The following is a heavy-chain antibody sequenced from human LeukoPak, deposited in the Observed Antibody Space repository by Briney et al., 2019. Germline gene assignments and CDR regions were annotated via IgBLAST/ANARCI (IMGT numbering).Heavy chain of an antibody. CDR2: IYYSGST. J-gene: IGHJ4*02. CDR1: GFTFSNYY. Sequence: GSLRLSCAASGFTFSNYYMTWVRQAPGKGLEWIGSIYYSGSTYYNPSLKSRVTISVDTSKNQFSLKLSSVPAADTAVYYCAMGGGLGIVDYWGQGTLVTVSS. V-gene: IGHV4-39*07. CDR3: AMGGGLGIVDY. D-gene: IGHD7-27*01.